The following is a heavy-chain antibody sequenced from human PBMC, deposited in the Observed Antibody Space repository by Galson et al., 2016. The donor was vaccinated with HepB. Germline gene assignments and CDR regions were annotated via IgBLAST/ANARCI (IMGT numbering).Heavy chain of an antibody. D-gene: IGHD2-21*02. Sequence: CAASGFTFDDYVLHWVRQAPGKGLEWVALISWDGGSTFYADSVKGRFTISRDNSKNSLFLQMDSMRTEDTAFYYCATISTGDYYFNSWGHGTLVTVSS. CDR1: GFTFDDYV. CDR3: ATISTGDYYFNS. CDR2: ISWDGGST. V-gene: IGHV3-43*01. J-gene: IGHJ4*01.